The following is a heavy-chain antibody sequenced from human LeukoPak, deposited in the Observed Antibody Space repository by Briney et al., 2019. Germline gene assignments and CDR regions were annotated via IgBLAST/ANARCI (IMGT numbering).Heavy chain of an antibody. Sequence: GGSLRLSCAASGFTFSSYAMSWVRQAPGKGLEWVSAISGSGGSTYYADSVKGRFTISRDNSENTLYLQMNSLRAEDTAVYYCAKGSRYCGGDCQYYFDYWGQGTLVTVSS. CDR1: GFTFSSYA. V-gene: IGHV3-23*01. D-gene: IGHD2-21*02. J-gene: IGHJ4*02. CDR3: AKGSRYCGGDCQYYFDY. CDR2: ISGSGGST.